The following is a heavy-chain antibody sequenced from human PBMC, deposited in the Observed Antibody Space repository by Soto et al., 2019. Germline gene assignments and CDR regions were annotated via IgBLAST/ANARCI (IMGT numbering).Heavy chain of an antibody. Sequence: QVQLVQSGAEVKKPGSSVKVSCKASGGTFSSYAISWVRQAPGQGLEWMGGIIPIFGTANYAQKFQGRVTISGDQSTSTAYMELSSLRSEDTTMYYCARVPNPIFGVVTTYSYYGMDVWGQGTTVTVSS. D-gene: IGHD3-3*01. V-gene: IGHV1-69*01. J-gene: IGHJ6*02. CDR3: ARVPNPIFGVVTTYSYYGMDV. CDR2: IIPIFGTA. CDR1: GGTFSSYA.